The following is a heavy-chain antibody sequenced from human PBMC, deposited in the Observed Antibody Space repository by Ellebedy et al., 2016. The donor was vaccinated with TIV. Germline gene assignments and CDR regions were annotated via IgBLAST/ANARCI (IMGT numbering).Heavy chain of an antibody. D-gene: IGHD1-14*01. CDR2: ISGSGGST. V-gene: IGHV3-23*01. J-gene: IGHJ6*02. CDR1: GFTFSSYA. CDR3: ARGHNHYYYGMDV. Sequence: GESLKISCAASGFTFSSYAMSWVRQAPGKGLEWVSAISGSGGSTYYADSVKGRFTISRDNSKNTRYLQMNSLRAEDTAVYYCARGHNHYYYGMDVWGQGTTVTVSS.